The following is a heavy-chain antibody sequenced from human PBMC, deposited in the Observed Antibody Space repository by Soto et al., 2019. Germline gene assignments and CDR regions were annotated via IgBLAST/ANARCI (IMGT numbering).Heavy chain of an antibody. D-gene: IGHD2-21*02. Sequence: QVQLQESGPGLVRPSQTLSLTCTVSGGSISSEYYHWTWIRQAPGKGLEWIGYIHYSGSVHYNPSLQSRLTMSVDMSKNLFSLKMSSVTAADTAVYFCAREDDGGDRDYYGLDVWGQGTTVTVS. CDR2: IHYSGSV. CDR1: GGSISSEYYH. J-gene: IGHJ6*02. V-gene: IGHV4-30-4*01. CDR3: AREDDGGDRDYYGLDV.